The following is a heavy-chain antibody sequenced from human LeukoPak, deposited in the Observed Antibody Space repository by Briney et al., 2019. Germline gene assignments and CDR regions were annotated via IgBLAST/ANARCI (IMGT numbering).Heavy chain of an antibody. J-gene: IGHJ5*02. CDR1: GDSVSSNSAA. Sequence: SQTLSLTCAISGDSVSSNSAAWNSIRQSPSRGLEWLGRTYYRSKWYNDYAVSVKSRITINPDTSKNQFSLQLNSVTPEDTAVYYCASYAVPYNWFDPWGQGTLVTVSS. D-gene: IGHD1-1*01. CDR2: TYYRSKWYN. CDR3: ASYAVPYNWFDP. V-gene: IGHV6-1*01.